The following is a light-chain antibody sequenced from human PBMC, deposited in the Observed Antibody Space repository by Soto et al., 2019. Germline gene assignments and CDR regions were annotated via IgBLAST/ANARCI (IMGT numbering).Light chain of an antibody. CDR2: YTS. Sequence: EIVLTQSPATLSSSPGETAPLSCRASQYVGTRLAWYQHKPGQAPRLLIYYTSNRATGIPARFSGSGSGTDFTLTISSLAPEDFAIYYCHQRQSWPRMFGQGTKVDIK. V-gene: IGKV3-11*01. CDR3: HQRQSWPRM. J-gene: IGKJ1*01. CDR1: QYVGTR.